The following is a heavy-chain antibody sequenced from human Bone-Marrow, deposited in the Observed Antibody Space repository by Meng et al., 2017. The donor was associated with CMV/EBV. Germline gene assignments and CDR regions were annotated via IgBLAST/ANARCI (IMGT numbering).Heavy chain of an antibody. J-gene: IGHJ6*02. Sequence: GSLRLSCTVSGGSISSYYWSWIRQLPGKGLEWIGYIYYSGSTNYNPSLKSRVTMSVDTSKNQFSLKLSSVTAADTAVYYCARGYMAAAYGMDVWGQGTTVTVSS. CDR2: IYYSGST. V-gene: IGHV4-59*01. CDR3: ARGYMAAAYGMDV. D-gene: IGHD6-13*01. CDR1: GGSISSYY.